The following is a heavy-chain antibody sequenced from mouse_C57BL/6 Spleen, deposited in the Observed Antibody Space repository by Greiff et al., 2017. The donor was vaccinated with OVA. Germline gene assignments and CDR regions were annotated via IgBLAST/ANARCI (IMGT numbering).Heavy chain of an antibody. J-gene: IGHJ4*01. D-gene: IGHD2-4*01. CDR1: GFTFSDYG. Sequence: EVKLVESGGGLVKPGGSLKLSCAASGFTFSDYGMHWVRQAPEKGLEWVAYISSGSSTIYYADTVKGRFTISRDNAKNTLFLQMTSLRSEDTAMYYCARPYDYDGDYYAMDYWGKGTSVTVSS. CDR3: ARPYDYDGDYYAMDY. V-gene: IGHV5-17*01. CDR2: ISSGSSTI.